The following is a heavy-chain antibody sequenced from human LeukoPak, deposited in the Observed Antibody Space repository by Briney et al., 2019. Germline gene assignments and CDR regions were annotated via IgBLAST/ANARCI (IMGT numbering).Heavy chain of an antibody. CDR3: AGHHPRNTVDF. CDR1: GGSISSYY. D-gene: IGHD2/OR15-2a*01. V-gene: IGHV4-59*08. CDR2: DIGSI. Sequence: SETLSLTCTVSGGSISSYYWSWIRQPPGKGLERIAYDIGSINYNPSLKSRVTISLDTSKNQFSLKLSSVTAADTAVYYCAGHHPRNTVDFWGQGTLVTVSS. J-gene: IGHJ4*02.